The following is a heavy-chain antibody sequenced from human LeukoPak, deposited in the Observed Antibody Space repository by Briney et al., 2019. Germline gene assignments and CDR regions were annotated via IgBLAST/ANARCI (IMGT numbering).Heavy chain of an antibody. V-gene: IGHV1-2*04. Sequence: ASVKVSCKASGYTFTDYYMHWVRQAPGQGLEWMGWINPNSGGTNYAQKFQGWVTMTRDTSISTAYMELSRLRSDDTAVYYCARGSINVWSGYYGSSLFDYWGQGTLVTVSS. CDR2: INPNSGGT. CDR3: ARGSINVWSGYYGSSLFDY. J-gene: IGHJ4*02. CDR1: GYTFTDYY. D-gene: IGHD3-3*01.